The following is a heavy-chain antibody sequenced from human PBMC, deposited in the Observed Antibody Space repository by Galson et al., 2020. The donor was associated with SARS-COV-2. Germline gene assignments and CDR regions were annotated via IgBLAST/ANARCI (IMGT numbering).Heavy chain of an antibody. CDR1: GFIFRSYA. Sequence: GESLKISCAASGFIFRSYAMHWVRQAPGKGLEWVADVSYDGANKHYADSVKGRFPISRDNSKNTLYLQMNSLRAEDTAVYYCAREGKYDYIWGPYRNLDYWGQGTLVTVSS. CDR3: AREGKYDYIWGPYRNLDY. V-gene: IGHV3-30-3*01. CDR2: VSYDGANK. D-gene: IGHD3-16*02. J-gene: IGHJ4*02.